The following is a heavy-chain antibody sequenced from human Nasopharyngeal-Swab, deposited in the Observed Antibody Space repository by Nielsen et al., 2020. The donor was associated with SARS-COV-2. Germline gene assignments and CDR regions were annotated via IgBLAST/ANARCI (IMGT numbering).Heavy chain of an antibody. CDR2: IKEDGSEK. J-gene: IGHJ4*02. CDR3: ARDYTHFDY. V-gene: IGHV3-7*05. Sequence: GESLKISCAASGFTFSSYWMSWVRQAPGKGLEWVAYIKEDGSEKYFVDSVKGRFTISRDNAKNSLYLQMNSLRAEDTAVYYCARDYTHFDYWGQGTLVTVSS. D-gene: IGHD3-16*01. CDR1: GFTFSSYW.